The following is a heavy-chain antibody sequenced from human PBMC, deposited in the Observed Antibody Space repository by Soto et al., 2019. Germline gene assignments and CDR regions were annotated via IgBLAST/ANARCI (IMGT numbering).Heavy chain of an antibody. J-gene: IGHJ5*02. Sequence: SVKVSCKASGGTFSSYAISWVRQAPGQGLEWMGGIIPIFGTANYAQKFQGRVTITADESTSTAYMELSSLRSEDAAVYYCASAAAGTAYWFDPWGQGTLVTVSS. CDR3: ASAAAGTAYWFDP. V-gene: IGHV1-69*13. D-gene: IGHD6-13*01. CDR1: GGTFSSYA. CDR2: IIPIFGTA.